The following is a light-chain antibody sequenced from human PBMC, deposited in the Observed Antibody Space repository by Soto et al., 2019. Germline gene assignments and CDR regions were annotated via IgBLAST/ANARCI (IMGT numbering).Light chain of an antibody. Sequence: DLPMTQSPSTLSASVGDRVTITCRASESVGMWLAWYQQKPGKAPKLLIYDATTLESGVPSRFSGRSSDTEFTLTISGLQPDDFATYYCQEYDSYSYAFGQGTKVE. CDR1: ESVGMW. CDR2: DAT. J-gene: IGKJ2*01. CDR3: QEYDSYSYA. V-gene: IGKV1-5*01.